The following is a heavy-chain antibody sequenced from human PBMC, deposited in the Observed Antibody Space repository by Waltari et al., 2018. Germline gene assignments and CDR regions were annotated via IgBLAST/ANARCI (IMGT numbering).Heavy chain of an antibody. Sequence: QVHLVQSGAEVKKPGASVTISCKASGYTFSSYYWHWIRQAPGQGLEWMGWINPNSGATVYAQKFQDRVTMTRDTSITTAYMELTKLRSDDTAVYYYARLVDYWGQGTLVTVSS. CDR3: ARLVDY. CDR2: INPNSGAT. J-gene: IGHJ4*02. CDR1: GYTFSSYY. V-gene: IGHV1-2*02.